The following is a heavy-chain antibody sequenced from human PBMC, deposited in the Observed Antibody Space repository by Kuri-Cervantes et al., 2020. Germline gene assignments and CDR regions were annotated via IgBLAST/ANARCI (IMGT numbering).Heavy chain of an antibody. CDR3: SRGSSSFWYYYYMDV. CDR1: GFTFSSYG. CDR2: IWYDGSNK. Sequence: GESLKISCAASGFTFSSYGMHWVRQAPGKGLERVAVIWYDGSNKYYADSVKGRFTISRDNSKNTLYLQMNSLRAEDTAVYYCSRGSSSFWYYYYMDVWGKGTTVTVSS. J-gene: IGHJ6*03. D-gene: IGHD6-6*01. V-gene: IGHV3-30*19.